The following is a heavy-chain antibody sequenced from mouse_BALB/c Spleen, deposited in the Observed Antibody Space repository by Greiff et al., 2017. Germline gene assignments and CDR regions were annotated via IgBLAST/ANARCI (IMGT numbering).Heavy chain of an antibody. V-gene: IGHV2-9*02. CDR3: ARYGYDGYYFDY. D-gene: IGHD2-2*01. CDR1: GFSLTSYC. Sequence: QVQLKQSGPGLVAPSQSLSITCTVSGFSLTSYCVHWVRQPPGKGLEWLGVIWAGGSTTYNSPLMSRLSISKDNSKSQVFLKMNSLQTDDTAMYYCARYGYDGYYFDYWGQGTTLTVSA. J-gene: IGHJ2*01. CDR2: IWAGGST.